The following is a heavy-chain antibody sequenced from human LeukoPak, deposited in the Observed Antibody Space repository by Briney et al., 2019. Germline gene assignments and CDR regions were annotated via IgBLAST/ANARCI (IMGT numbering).Heavy chain of an antibody. CDR1: EFTFTSYE. CDR3: AKGSYTTGWYNYLDL. V-gene: IGHV3-48*03. D-gene: IGHD6-19*01. J-gene: IGHJ1*01. CDR2: ISSSGNTI. Sequence: GGSLRLSCAASEFTFTSYELNWVRQAPGKGLEWVSYISSSGNTISYADSVKGRFTISRDNAKNSLYLQVISLRAEDTAVYYCAKGSYTTGWYNYLDLWGQGALVTVSS.